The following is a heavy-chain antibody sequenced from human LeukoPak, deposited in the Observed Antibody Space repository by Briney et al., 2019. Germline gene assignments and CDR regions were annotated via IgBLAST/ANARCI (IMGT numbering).Heavy chain of an antibody. CDR3: ATAHYHYYDSSGYYYSDDY. V-gene: IGHV1-24*01. D-gene: IGHD3-22*01. CDR1: GYTLTELS. CDR2: FDPEDGET. Sequence: ASVKVSCKVSGYTLTELSMRWVRQAPGKGLEWMGGFDPEDGETIYAQKFQGRVTMTEDTSTDTAYMELSSLRSEDTAVYYCATAHYHYYDSSGYYYSDDYWGQGTLVTVSS. J-gene: IGHJ4*02.